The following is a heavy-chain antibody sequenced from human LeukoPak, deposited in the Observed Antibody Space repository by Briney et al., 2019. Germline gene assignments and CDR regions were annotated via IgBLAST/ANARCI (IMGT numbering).Heavy chain of an antibody. Sequence: SETLSLTCTVSGGSISSYYWSWIRQPAGKGLEWTGRIYTSETTNYNPSLKSRVTMSVDTSKNQFSLKLSSVTAADTAVYYCARALLPYYDILTGYYKHPIDAFDIWGQGTMVTVSS. V-gene: IGHV4-4*07. D-gene: IGHD3-9*01. CDR1: GGSISSYY. CDR3: ARALLPYYDILTGYYKHPIDAFDI. CDR2: IYTSETT. J-gene: IGHJ3*02.